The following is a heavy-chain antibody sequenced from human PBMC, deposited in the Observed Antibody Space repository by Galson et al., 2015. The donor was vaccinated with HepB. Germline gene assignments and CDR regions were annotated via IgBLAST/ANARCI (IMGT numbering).Heavy chain of an antibody. V-gene: IGHV1-69*02. CDR3: ARVPTYYYDSSGPRGAFDI. D-gene: IGHD3-22*01. J-gene: IGHJ3*02. CDR1: GGTFSSYT. CDR2: IIPILGIA. Sequence: SVKVSCKASGGTFSSYTISWVRQAPGQGLEWMGRIIPILGIANYAQKFQGRVTITADKSTSTAYMELSSLRSEDTAVYYCARVPTYYYDSSGPRGAFDIWGQGTMVTVSS.